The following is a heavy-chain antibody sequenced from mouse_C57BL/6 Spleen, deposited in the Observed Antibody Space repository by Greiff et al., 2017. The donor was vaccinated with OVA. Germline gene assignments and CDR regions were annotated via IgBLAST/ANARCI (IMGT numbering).Heavy chain of an antibody. CDR3: ARGVDYFDY. J-gene: IGHJ2*01. Sequence: EVQVVESGPELVKPGASVKIPCKASGYTFTDYNMDWVKQSHGKSLEWIGDINPNNGGTIYNQKFKGKATVTVDKSSSTAYMELRSLTSEDTAVYYCARGVDYFDYWGQGTTLTVSS. CDR1: GYTFTDYN. D-gene: IGHD1-1*01. V-gene: IGHV1-18*01. CDR2: INPNNGGT.